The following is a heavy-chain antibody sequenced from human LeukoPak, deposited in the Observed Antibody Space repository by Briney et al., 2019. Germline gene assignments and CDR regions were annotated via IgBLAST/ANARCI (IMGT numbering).Heavy chain of an antibody. CDR3: ARGSRLAAAGTAFDP. D-gene: IGHD6-13*01. V-gene: IGHV3-74*01. J-gene: IGHJ5*02. CDR2: INPDGSIT. Sequence: GGSLRLSCAASGFTFSNYWMHWVRQDPGKGLVWVSLINPDGSITNYADSVKGRFTISRDNAKNTLYLQMNSLRAEDTAVYYCARGSRLAAAGTAFDPWGQGTLVTVSS. CDR1: GFTFSNYW.